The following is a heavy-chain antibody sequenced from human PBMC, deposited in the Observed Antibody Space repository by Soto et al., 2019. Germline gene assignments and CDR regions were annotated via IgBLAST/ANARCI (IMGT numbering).Heavy chain of an antibody. V-gene: IGHV3-23*01. CDR2: ISGSGYST. CDR3: GGGYSPPY. J-gene: IGHJ4*02. D-gene: IGHD3-22*01. Sequence: WGSLRLSCAASGFTFNSYAMTWVRQAPGKGLECVSAISGSGYSTYYADSVKGRFTISRDNSKNTLYLEMNTLRADDTAVYYCGGGYSPPYWCQGALVTVSS. CDR1: GFTFNSYA.